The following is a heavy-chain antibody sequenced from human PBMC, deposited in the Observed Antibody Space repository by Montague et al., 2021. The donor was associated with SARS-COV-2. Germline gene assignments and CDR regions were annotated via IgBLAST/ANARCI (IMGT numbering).Heavy chain of an antibody. D-gene: IGHD6-19*01. CDR2: INYSCSA. CDR1: GGSISSYY. Sequence: SETLSLTCTVSGGSISSYYWSWVRLPPGKGMEWNGYINYSCSANYNPSLKSRVTISVYTSTNQFSLKLSSVTAADTAAYHCASGSGWLGNAFDIWGQGTMVTVSS. V-gene: IGHV4-59*01. CDR3: ASGSGWLGNAFDI. J-gene: IGHJ3*02.